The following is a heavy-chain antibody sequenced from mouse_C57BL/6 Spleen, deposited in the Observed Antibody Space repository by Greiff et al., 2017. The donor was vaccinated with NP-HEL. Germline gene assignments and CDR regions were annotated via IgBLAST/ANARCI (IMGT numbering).Heavy chain of an antibody. CDR1: GYAFSSYW. V-gene: IGHV1-80*01. CDR3: ARDGNYLYYFDY. D-gene: IGHD2-1*01. Sequence: QVQLQQSGAELVKPGASVKISCKASGYAFSSYWMNWVKQRPGKGLEWIGQIYPGDGDTNYNGKFKGKATLTADKSSSTAYMQLSSLTSEDSAVYFCARDGNYLYYFDYWGQGTTLTVSS. J-gene: IGHJ2*01. CDR2: IYPGDGDT.